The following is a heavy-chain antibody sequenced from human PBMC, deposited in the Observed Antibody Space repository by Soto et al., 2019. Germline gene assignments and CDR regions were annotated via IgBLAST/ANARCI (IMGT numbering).Heavy chain of an antibody. CDR2: INHSGST. CDR1: GGSFSGYY. D-gene: IGHD6-6*01. J-gene: IGHJ4*02. CDR3: AVNPRLAARDY. V-gene: IGHV4-34*01. Sequence: SQTLSLTCAVYGGSFSGYYWSWIRQPPGKGLEWIGEINHSGSTNYNPSLKSRVTISVDTSKNQFSLKLSSVTAADTAVYYCAVNPRLAARDYWGQGTLVTVSS.